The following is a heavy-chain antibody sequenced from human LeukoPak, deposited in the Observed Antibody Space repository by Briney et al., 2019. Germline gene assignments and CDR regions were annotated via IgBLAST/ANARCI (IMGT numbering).Heavy chain of an antibody. CDR1: GGSISSSNW. Sequence: SETLSLTCAVSGGSISSSNWWSWVRQPPGKGLEWIGYIYYSGSTNYNPSLKSRVTISVDTSKNQFSLKLSSVTAADTAVYYCARHYYDSSGSDAFDIWGQGTMVTVSS. J-gene: IGHJ3*02. CDR2: IYYSGST. D-gene: IGHD3-22*01. V-gene: IGHV4-4*02. CDR3: ARHYYDSSGSDAFDI.